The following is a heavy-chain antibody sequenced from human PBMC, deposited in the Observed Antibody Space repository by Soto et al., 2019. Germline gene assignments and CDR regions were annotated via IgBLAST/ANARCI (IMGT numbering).Heavy chain of an antibody. CDR1: GFTFSSYA. J-gene: IGHJ5*02. CDR2: ISGSGGST. D-gene: IGHD2-21*02. Sequence: EVQLLESGGGLVQPGGSLRLSCAASGFTFSSYAMSWVRQAPGKGLEWVSAISGSGGSTYYADSVKGRFIISRDNSKNTLYLQMNSLRAEDTAVYYCAKRDSYCGGDCYSGGGWFDPWGQGTLVTVSS. CDR3: AKRDSYCGGDCYSGGGWFDP. V-gene: IGHV3-23*01.